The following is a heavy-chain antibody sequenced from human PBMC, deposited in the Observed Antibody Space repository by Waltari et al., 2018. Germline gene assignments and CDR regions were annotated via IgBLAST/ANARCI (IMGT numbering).Heavy chain of an antibody. CDR3: ARVFKGVWDSDYYYYYMDV. J-gene: IGHJ6*03. D-gene: IGHD3-16*01. V-gene: IGHV4-4*07. Sequence: SLTCTVSGGSISSYYWSWIRQPAGKGLEWIGRIYTSGSTNYNPSLKSRITMSVDTSKNQFSLKLSSVTAADTAVYYCARVFKGVWDSDYYYYYMDVWGKGTTVTVSS. CDR1: GGSISSYY. CDR2: IYTSGST.